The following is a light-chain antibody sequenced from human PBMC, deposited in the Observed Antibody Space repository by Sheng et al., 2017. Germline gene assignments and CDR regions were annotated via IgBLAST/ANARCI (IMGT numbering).Light chain of an antibody. V-gene: IGLV3-21*02. CDR1: NIESKN. Sequence: YVLTQPPSVSVAPRADGRHYRSGGNNIESKNVHWYQQRPGQPLCWSSMTTRARPVTGSLTDSLAPNSGDTATLTISRVEAGDAADYYCQVWDHISDHVVFGGGTILAVL. CDR2: TTR. CDR3: QVWDHISDHVV. J-gene: IGLJ2*01.